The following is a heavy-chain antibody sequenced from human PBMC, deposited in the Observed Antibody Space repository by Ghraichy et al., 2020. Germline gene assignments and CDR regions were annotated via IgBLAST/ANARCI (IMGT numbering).Heavy chain of an antibody. CDR1: GGSISSDSYY. D-gene: IGHD4-17*01. CDR2: IYYSGST. CDR3: ARHLLYGDYEGGWFDP. J-gene: IGHJ5*02. Sequence: SETLSLTCIVSGGSISSDSYYWGWIRQPPGKGLEWITSIYYSGSTYYNPSLKTRVTISVDTSKNQFSLKLSSVTAADTAVYYCARHLLYGDYEGGWFDPWGQGTVVTVSS. V-gene: IGHV4-39*01.